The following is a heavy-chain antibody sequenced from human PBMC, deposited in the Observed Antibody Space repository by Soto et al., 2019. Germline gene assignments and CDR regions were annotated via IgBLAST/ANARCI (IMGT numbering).Heavy chain of an antibody. CDR2: ISSSSSYI. D-gene: IGHD6-6*01. CDR3: ARDIAARSPFDY. Sequence: GGSLRLSCAASGFTFSSYSMNWVRQAPGKGLEWVSSISSSSSYIYYADSVKGRFTISRDNAKNSLYLQMNSLRAEDTAVYYCARDIAARSPFDYWGQGTLVTVSS. V-gene: IGHV3-21*01. J-gene: IGHJ4*02. CDR1: GFTFSSYS.